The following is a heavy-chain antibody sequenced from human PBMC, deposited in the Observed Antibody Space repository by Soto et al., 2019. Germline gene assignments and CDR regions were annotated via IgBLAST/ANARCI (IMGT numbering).Heavy chain of an antibody. J-gene: IGHJ4*02. CDR3: ARGLGLYYFDY. Sequence: ASVKVSCKASGGTFSSYAINWVRQAPGHRLEWMGWINAGNGNTKYSQKFQGRVTITRDTSASTAYMELSSLRSEDTAVYYCARGLGLYYFDYWGQGTLVTVSS. CDR1: GGTFSSYA. D-gene: IGHD1-26*01. CDR2: INAGNGNT. V-gene: IGHV1-3*01.